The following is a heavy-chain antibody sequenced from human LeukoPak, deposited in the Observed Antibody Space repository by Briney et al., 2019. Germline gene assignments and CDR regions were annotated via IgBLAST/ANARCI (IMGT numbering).Heavy chain of an antibody. J-gene: IGHJ5*02. CDR1: GFTFSSYA. V-gene: IGHV3-23*01. CDR2: ISGSGGAT. Sequence: GGSLRLSCAASGFTFSSYAMSWVRQAPGKGLEWVSAISGSGGATYYADSVKGRFTISRGNSKNTFYLQMNSLRAEDTAVYSCAKGSGSGWYGWFAPWGQGTLVTVSS. D-gene: IGHD6-19*01. CDR3: AKGSGSGWYGWFAP.